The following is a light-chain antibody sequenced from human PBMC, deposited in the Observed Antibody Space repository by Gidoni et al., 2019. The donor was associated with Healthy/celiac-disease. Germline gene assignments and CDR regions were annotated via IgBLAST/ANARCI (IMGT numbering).Light chain of an antibody. CDR2: EDS. Sequence: SYELTQPPAVSVSPGQKASSTCSGDKLGDKYACWYQQQPCQSPVLVIYEDSKRSSVTPGRFSCSNAGKTATLTFSVTQAMDDADYYCQAWDSSTPVVFGGGTKLTVL. CDR3: QAWDSSTPVV. J-gene: IGLJ2*01. V-gene: IGLV3-1*01. CDR1: KLGDKY.